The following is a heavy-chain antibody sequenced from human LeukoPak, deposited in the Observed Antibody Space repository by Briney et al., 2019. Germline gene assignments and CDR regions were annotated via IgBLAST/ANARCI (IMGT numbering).Heavy chain of an antibody. CDR3: AKDSMGDYDYVWGSYRGPYYYYYMDV. J-gene: IGHJ6*03. Sequence: GGSLRLSCVASEFTFNNYWMHWVRQAPGKGLEWVAFIRYDGSNKYYADSVKGRFTISRDNSKNTLYLQMNSLRAEDTAVYYCAKDSMGDYDYVWGSYRGPYYYYYMDVWGKGTTVTVSS. CDR2: IRYDGSNK. CDR1: EFTFNNYW. D-gene: IGHD3-16*02. V-gene: IGHV3-30*02.